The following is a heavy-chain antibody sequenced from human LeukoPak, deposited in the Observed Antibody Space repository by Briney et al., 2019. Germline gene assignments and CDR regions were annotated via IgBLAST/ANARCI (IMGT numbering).Heavy chain of an antibody. CDR2: ISSRSATM. J-gene: IGHJ5*02. CDR1: GFTFSSYN. CDR3: ARETNYARFDL. D-gene: IGHD3-16*01. V-gene: IGHV3-48*01. Sequence: GGSLRLSCAASGFTFSSYNMNWVRQAPGKGLEWVSYISSRSATMYYADSVKGRFTISRDNAKNSLYLQMNSLRTEDTAVYYCARETNYARFDLWGLGTLVTVSS.